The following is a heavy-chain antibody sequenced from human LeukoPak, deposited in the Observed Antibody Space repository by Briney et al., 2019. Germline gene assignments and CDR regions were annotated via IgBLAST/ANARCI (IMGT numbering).Heavy chain of an antibody. J-gene: IGHJ4*02. CDR3: ARASGSYDY. CDR1: GFIFSIYG. V-gene: IGHV3-33*01. Sequence: DPGGSLRLSCAASGFIFSIYGMHWVRQSPGKGLEWVAVKWNDGSHKYYADSVKGRFTISRDNSKNTLFLQMNSLRAEDTAVYYCARASGSYDYWGQGTLVTVSS. CDR2: KWNDGSHK. D-gene: IGHD1-26*01.